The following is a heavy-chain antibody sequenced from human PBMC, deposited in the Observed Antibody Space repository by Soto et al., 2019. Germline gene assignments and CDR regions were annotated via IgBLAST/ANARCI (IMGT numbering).Heavy chain of an antibody. CDR2: IYYSGST. V-gene: IGHV4-59*08. CDR1: GGSSSSYY. Sequence: SETLSLTCTVSGGSSSSYYWSWIRQPPGKGLEWIGYIYYSGSTNYNPSLKSRVTISVDMSKNQFSLNLSSVTAADTAVYYCARLGGYYQALDYWGQGTLVTVSS. D-gene: IGHD3-22*01. CDR3: ARLGGYYQALDY. J-gene: IGHJ4*02.